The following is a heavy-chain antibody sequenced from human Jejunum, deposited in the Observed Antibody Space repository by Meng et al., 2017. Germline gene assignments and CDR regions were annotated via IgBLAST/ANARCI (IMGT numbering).Heavy chain of an antibody. CDR2: IYWDDDK. V-gene: IGHV2-5*02. CDR1: GFSLSTSGVG. J-gene: IGHJ5*02. CDR3: AHRLAYSSNYNVGWFDP. D-gene: IGHD6-13*01. Sequence: QSTLKGFGPPLVNPTQNLPLPCTFSGFSLSTSGVGVGWIRQPPGNALECLALIYWDDDKRYNPSLKNRLTITKDTSKNRVVLTMTNMDPVDTATYYCAHRLAYSSNYNVGWFDPWGQGTLVTVSS.